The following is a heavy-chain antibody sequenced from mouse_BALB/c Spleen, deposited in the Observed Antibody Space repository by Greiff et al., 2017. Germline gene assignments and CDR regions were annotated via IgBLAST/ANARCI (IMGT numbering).Heavy chain of an antibody. V-gene: IGHV5-6-5*01. J-gene: IGHJ2*01. D-gene: IGHD1-1*01. CDR3: ARGYGSSSFDY. Sequence: EVQRVESGGGLVKPGGSLKLSCAASGFTFSSYAMSWVRQTPEKRLEWVASISSGGSTYYPDSVKGRFTISRDNARNILYLQMSSLRSEDTAMYYCARGYGSSSFDYWGQGTTLTVSS. CDR2: ISSGGST. CDR1: GFTFSSYA.